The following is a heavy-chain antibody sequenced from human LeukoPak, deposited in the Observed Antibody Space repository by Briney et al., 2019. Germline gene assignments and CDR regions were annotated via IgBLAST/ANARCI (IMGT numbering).Heavy chain of an antibody. D-gene: IGHD3-10*01. Sequence: GASVKVSCKASGYTFTGYYMHWVRQAPGQGLEWMGWINSNSGGTNYAQKFQGRVTMTRDTSISTAYVELSKLRSDGTAVYYCARDAISMVRGVSSVWGKETTVTVSS. V-gene: IGHV1-2*02. J-gene: IGHJ6*03. CDR3: ARDAISMVRGVSSV. CDR2: INSNSGGT. CDR1: GYTFTGYY.